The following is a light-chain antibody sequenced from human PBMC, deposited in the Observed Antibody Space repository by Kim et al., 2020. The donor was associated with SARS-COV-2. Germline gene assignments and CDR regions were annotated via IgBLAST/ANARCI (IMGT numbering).Light chain of an antibody. CDR3: QVWDGSSVL. CDR1: RLGDKY. J-gene: IGLJ2*01. CDR2: QDG. V-gene: IGLV3-1*01. Sequence: SYELTQPPSVSVSPGQTASITCSGDRLGDKYVCWYQQRAGQSPVLIIYQDGKRPSGIPERFSGSNSGNTATLTISGTQAMDDADYFCQVWDGSSVLFGGGTKLTVL.